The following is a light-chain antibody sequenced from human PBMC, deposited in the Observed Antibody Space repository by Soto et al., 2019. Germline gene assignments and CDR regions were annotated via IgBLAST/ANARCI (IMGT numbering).Light chain of an antibody. V-gene: IGKV1-5*03. Sequence: DIQMTQSPSSLSASVGDRVNITCRASQSISTWLAWYQQKPGEAPKLLMYKASSLDSGVPSRFSGSGSGTESTLTISSLKNDDFATYYCQHYNSYSEAFGQGTKVDIK. CDR2: KAS. CDR1: QSISTW. J-gene: IGKJ1*01. CDR3: QHYNSYSEA.